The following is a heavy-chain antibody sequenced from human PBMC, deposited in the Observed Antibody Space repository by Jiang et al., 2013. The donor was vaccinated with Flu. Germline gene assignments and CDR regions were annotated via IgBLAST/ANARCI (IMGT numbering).Heavy chain of an antibody. CDR3: AKGIRRDVYKPGPYHYTGWYFAL. D-gene: IGHD5-24*01. CDR1: GDSFTGGH. J-gene: IGHJ2*01. V-gene: IGHV4-59*08. Sequence: GSGLVKPAETLSLTCAASGDSFTGGHWTWFRQPPGKGLEWIGHIYDPAATMYNPSLKSRVTISIDRSKTHLSLQLTSVTAADTAVYYCAKGIRRDVYKPGPYHYTGWYFALWGRGTLVKVSS. CDR2: IYDPAAT.